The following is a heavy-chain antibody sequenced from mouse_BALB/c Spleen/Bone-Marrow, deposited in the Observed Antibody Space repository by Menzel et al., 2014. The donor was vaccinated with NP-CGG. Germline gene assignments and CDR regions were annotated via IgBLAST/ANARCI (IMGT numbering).Heavy chain of an antibody. CDR1: GFTFSSYA. J-gene: IGHJ2*01. V-gene: IGHV5-9-3*01. D-gene: IGHD1-1*01. CDR2: ISSGGSYT. CDR3: ARHITTGVADY. Sequence: EVKLMESGGGLVKPGGSLKLSCAASGFTFSSYAMSWVRQTPEKRLEWVATISSGGSYTYYPDSVKGRFTISRDNAKNTLYLQMSSLRSEDTAMYYCARHITTGVADYWGQGTTLTVSS.